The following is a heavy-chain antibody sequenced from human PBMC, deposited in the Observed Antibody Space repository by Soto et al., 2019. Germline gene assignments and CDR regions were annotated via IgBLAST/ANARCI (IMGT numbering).Heavy chain of an antibody. CDR2: VSPDSGNA. J-gene: IGHJ4*02. V-gene: IGHV1-8*01. CDR3: EATTGY. CDR1: GYTFTDYD. D-gene: IGHD1-1*01. Sequence: QVQVVQSRAEVKKPGASVKVSCKTSGYTFTDYDINWIRQAPGQGLEWMGWVSPDSGNAGYAPQFQGRVSMTSDTSISTVYMELSSLRAEDTAVYFCEATTGYWGQGTMVTVSS.